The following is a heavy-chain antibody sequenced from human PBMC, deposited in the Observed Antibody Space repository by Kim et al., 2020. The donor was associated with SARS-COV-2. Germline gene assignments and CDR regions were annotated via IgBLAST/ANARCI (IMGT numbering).Heavy chain of an antibody. CDR2: IWYDGSNK. J-gene: IGHJ4*02. V-gene: IGHV3-33*01. CDR1: GFTFSSYG. Sequence: GGSLRLSCAASGFTFSSYGMHWVRQAPGKGLEWVAVIWYDGSNKYYADSVMGRFTISRDNSKNTLYLQMNSLRAEDTAVYYCARDIGEWELLGPFDYWGQGTLVTVSS. CDR3: ARDIGEWELLGPFDY. D-gene: IGHD1-26*01.